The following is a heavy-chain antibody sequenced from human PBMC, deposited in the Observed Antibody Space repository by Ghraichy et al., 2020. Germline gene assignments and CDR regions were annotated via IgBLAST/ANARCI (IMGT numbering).Heavy chain of an antibody. Sequence: GGSLRLSCAASGFTFSSYSMNWVRQAPGKGLEWVSSISSSSSYIYYADSVKGRFTISRDNAKNSLYLQMNSLRAEDTAVYYCARDREVLRYFDWFSRRGGYYYGMDVWGQGTTVTVSS. CDR1: GFTFSSYS. CDR3: ARDREVLRYFDWFSRRGGYYYGMDV. V-gene: IGHV3-21*01. D-gene: IGHD3-9*01. J-gene: IGHJ6*02. CDR2: ISSSSSYI.